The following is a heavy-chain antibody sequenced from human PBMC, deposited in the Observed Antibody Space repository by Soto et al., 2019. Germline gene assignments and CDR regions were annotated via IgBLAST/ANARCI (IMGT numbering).Heavy chain of an antibody. CDR1: GGSISSGAHY. CDR2: IYYSGSN. CDR3: ARDRYGVPRGDYFDS. J-gene: IGHJ4*02. Sequence: QVQLQESGPGLVKPSQTLSLTCTVSGGSISSGAHYWSWIRQLPGKGLEWIGNIYYSGSNYYNLSRKSRVTISVDTSNNQFSLNLSSVTAADTAIYYCARDRYGVPRGDYFDSWGQGILVTVSS. V-gene: IGHV4-31*03. D-gene: IGHD4-17*01.